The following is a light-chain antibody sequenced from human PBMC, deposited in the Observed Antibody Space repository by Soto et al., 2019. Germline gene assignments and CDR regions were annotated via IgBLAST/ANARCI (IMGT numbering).Light chain of an antibody. J-gene: IGLJ1*01. CDR2: EVR. CDR3: SSFTTSSTYV. CDR1: TSDVGGYDY. V-gene: IGLV2-14*01. Sequence: QSALTQPASVSGSPGQSITISCTGTTSDVGGYDYVSWYQQHPGKAPKLLIFEVRNRPSGVSSRFSGSRSANSASLTISGLQDEDEADYYCSSFTTSSTYVFGTGTKVTVL.